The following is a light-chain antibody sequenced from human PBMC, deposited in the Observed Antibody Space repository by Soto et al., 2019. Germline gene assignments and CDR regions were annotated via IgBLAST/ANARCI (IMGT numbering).Light chain of an antibody. CDR3: QQSYSTPRWT. V-gene: IGKV1-39*01. CDR1: QDINKF. Sequence: DIQMTQSNSSLSASVGETVTIPCQASQDINKFLNWYQQKPGKAPKLLIYAASSLQSGVPSRFSGSGSETDFTLTISSLQPEDFATYYCQQSYSTPRWTFGQGTKVDIK. CDR2: AAS. J-gene: IGKJ1*01.